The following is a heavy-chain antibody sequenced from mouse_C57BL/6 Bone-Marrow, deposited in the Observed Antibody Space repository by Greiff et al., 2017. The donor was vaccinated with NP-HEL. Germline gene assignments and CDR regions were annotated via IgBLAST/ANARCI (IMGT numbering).Heavy chain of an antibody. CDR2: IDPENGDT. CDR1: GFNIKDDY. D-gene: IGHD1-1*02. J-gene: IGHJ2*01. V-gene: IGHV14-4*01. Sequence: EVKLQESGAELVRPGASVKLSCTASGFNIKDDYMHWVKQRPEQGLEWIGWIDPENGDTEYASKFQGKATITADTSSNTAYLQLSSLTSEDTAVYYCIYGLYYFDYWGQGTTLTVSS. CDR3: IYGLYYFDY.